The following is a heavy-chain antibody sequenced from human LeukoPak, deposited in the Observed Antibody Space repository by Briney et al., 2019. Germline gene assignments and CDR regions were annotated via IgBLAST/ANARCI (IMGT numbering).Heavy chain of an antibody. D-gene: IGHD4-17*01. V-gene: IGHV4-30-2*01. J-gene: IGHJ4*02. CDR3: ARGRNTVTTFPFFFDY. CDR1: GGSISSGGYS. Sequence: SETLSLTCAVSGGSISSGGYSWSWIRQPPGKGLEWIGYIYHSGSTYYNPSPKSRVTISVDRPKNQLSLKLSSVTAADTAVYYCARGRNTVTTFPFFFDYWGQGTLVTVSS. CDR2: IYHSGST.